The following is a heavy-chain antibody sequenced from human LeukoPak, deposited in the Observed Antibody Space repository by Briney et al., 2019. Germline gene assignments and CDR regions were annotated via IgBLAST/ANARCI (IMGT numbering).Heavy chain of an antibody. V-gene: IGHV3-23*01. Sequence: GGSLRLSCAASGFTVSSNYMSWVRQAPGKGLEWVSAISGSGGSTYYADSVKGRFTISRDNSKNTLYLQMNSLRAEDTAVYYCAKRLDIEGSDYWGQGTLVTVSS. CDR2: ISGSGGST. CDR3: AKRLDIEGSDY. J-gene: IGHJ4*02. CDR1: GFTVSSNY. D-gene: IGHD2-2*03.